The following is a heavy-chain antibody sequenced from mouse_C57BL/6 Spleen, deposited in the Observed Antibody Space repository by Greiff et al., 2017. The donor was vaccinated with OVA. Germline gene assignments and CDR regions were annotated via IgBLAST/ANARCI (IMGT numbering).Heavy chain of an antibody. V-gene: IGHV1-69*01. D-gene: IGHD5-5*01. CDR3: ASYHGDFDD. J-gene: IGHJ2*01. CDR2: IDPSDSYT. CDR1: GYTFTSYW. Sequence: QVQLQQPGAELVMPGASVKLSCKASGYTFTSYWMHWVKQRPGQGLEWIGEIDPSDSYTNYNQKFKGKSTLTVDKSSSTAYMQLSSLTSEDSAVYYCASYHGDFDDWGQGTTLTVSS.